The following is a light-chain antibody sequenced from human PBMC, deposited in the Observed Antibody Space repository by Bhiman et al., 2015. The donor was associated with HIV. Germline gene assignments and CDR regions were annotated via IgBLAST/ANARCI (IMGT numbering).Light chain of an antibody. CDR2: DVI. V-gene: IGLV2-14*03. CDR3: GSYTNNTNPV. J-gene: IGLJ3*02. Sequence: QSALTQPASVSGSPGRSITISCTGTSSDVGVNNYVSWYQQHPGKAPKLMIYDVINRPSGVSTRFSGSKSDNTASLTISGLQTEDEADYYCGSYTNNTNPVFGGGTKLTVL. CDR1: SSDVGVNNY.